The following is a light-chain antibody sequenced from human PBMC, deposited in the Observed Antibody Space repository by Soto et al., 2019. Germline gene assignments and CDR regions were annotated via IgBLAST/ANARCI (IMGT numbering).Light chain of an antibody. Sequence: EIVLTQSPGTLSLSPGERATLSCRASQSVSSSYLAWYQQKPGQAPRLLIYGASSRATGIPDRFSGSGSGTDFTLTISRLEPEDFEVYYCHQYGRAHQTFGKGTKGDI. V-gene: IGKV3-20*01. CDR1: QSVSSSY. CDR2: GAS. CDR3: HQYGRAHQT. J-gene: IGKJ1*01.